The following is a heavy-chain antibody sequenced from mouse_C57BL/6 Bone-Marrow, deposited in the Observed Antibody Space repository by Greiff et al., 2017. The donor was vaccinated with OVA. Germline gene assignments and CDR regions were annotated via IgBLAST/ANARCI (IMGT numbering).Heavy chain of an antibody. J-gene: IGHJ3*01. V-gene: IGHV1-42*01. CDR3: ARAGYRFAY. CDR2: INPSTGGT. CDR1: GYSFTGYY. Sequence: VQLQQSGPEPVKPGASVKISCKASGYSFTGYYMNWVKQSPEKSLEWIGEINPSTGGTTYNQKFKAKATLTVDKTPSTAYMQLKSLTSESSAVYYCARAGYRFAYWGQGTLVTVSA.